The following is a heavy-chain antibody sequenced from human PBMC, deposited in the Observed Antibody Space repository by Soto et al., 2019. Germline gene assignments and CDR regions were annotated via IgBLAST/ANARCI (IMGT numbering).Heavy chain of an antibody. CDR1: GGTFSSYT. V-gene: IGHV1-69*02. CDR3: ARYSGYRSGGSGHIEGPFDY. D-gene: IGHD2-15*01. J-gene: IGHJ4*02. CDR2: IIPILGIA. Sequence: QVQLVQSGAEVKKPGSSVKVSCKASGGTFSSYTISWVLQAPGQGLEWMGRIIPILGIANYAQKFQGRVTITADKSTSTAYRELSSLRSEDTAVYYCARYSGYRSGGSGHIEGPFDYWGQGTLVTVSS.